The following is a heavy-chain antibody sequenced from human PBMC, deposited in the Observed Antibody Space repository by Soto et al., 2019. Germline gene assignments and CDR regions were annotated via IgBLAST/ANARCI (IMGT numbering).Heavy chain of an antibody. J-gene: IGHJ6*02. CDR1: GFTFSSYA. Sequence: EVQLLESGGGLVQPGGSLRLSCAASGFTFSSYAMSWVRQAPGKGLEWVSAVSGGGGSTSYADSVKGRFTISRDNSKNTLSLQMNSLRAEDTAVYYCAKGSGDRSSFYYYYYGMDVWGQGTTVTVSS. D-gene: IGHD6-6*01. V-gene: IGHV3-23*01. CDR3: AKGSGDRSSFYYYYYGMDV. CDR2: VSGGGGST.